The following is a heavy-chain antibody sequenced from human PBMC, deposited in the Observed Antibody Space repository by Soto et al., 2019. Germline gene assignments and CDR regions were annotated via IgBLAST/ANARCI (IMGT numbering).Heavy chain of an antibody. CDR3: ACDSRYDSSGYAPGY. Sequence: QVQLVESGGGVVQPGRSLRLSCEASGFTFSSYGMHWVRQAPGKGLEWVAVISYDGSNKYYADSVKGRFTISRDNSKNTLYLQMNSLRAEDTAVYYCACDSRYDSSGYAPGYWGQGTLVTVSS. V-gene: IGHV3-30*03. D-gene: IGHD3-22*01. CDR2: ISYDGSNK. J-gene: IGHJ4*02. CDR1: GFTFSSYG.